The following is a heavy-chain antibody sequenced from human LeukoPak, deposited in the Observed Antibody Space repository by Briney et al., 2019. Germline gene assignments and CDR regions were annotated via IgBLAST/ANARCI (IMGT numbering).Heavy chain of an antibody. D-gene: IGHD5-18*01. Sequence: PSQTLSLTCTVSGGSISSGSYYWSWIRQPAGKGLGWIGRIYTSGSTNYNPSLKSRVTISVDTSKNQFSLKLSSVTAADTAVYYCARARKGRGYSYLHFDYWGQGTLVTVSS. J-gene: IGHJ4*02. CDR3: ARARKGRGYSYLHFDY. CDR1: GGSISSGSYY. CDR2: IYTSGST. V-gene: IGHV4-61*02.